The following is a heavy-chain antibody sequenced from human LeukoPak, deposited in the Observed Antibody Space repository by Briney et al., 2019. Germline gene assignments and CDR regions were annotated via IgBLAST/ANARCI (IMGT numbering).Heavy chain of an antibody. CDR3: AREVGYGSGNSWFDP. CDR1: GYTFTCYG. V-gene: IGHV1-18*01. Sequence: ASVTVSCKASGYTFTCYGISWVRQAPGQGLEWMGWISAYNGNTNYAQKLQGRVTMTTDTSTSTAYMELRSLRSDDTAVYYCAREVGYGSGNSWFDPWGQGTLVTVSS. D-gene: IGHD3-10*01. CDR2: ISAYNGNT. J-gene: IGHJ5*02.